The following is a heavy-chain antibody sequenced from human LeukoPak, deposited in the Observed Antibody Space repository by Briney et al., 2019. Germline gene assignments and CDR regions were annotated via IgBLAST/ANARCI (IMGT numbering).Heavy chain of an antibody. CDR3: ARVGDYDFWSGYYTVYYYYYMDV. CDR2: IKQDGSEE. J-gene: IGHJ6*03. D-gene: IGHD3-3*01. V-gene: IGHV3-7*01. Sequence: PGGSLRLSCAVSGFTLSSYEMNWVRQAPGKGLEWVANIKQDGSEEYYVDSVKGRFTISRDNAKNSLYLQMNSLRAEDTAVYYCARVGDYDFWSGYYTVYYYYYMDVWGKGTTVTVSS. CDR1: GFTLSSYE.